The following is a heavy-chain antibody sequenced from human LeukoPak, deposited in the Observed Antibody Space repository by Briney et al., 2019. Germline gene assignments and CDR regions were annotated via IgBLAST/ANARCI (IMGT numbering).Heavy chain of an antibody. J-gene: IGHJ4*02. Sequence: SETLSLTCTVSGGSISSYYWSWIRQPPGKGLEWIGYIYYSGSTNYNPSLKSRVTISVDTSKNQFSLKLSSVTAADTAVYYCARFRLGGLDYWGQGTLVTVSS. CDR2: IYYSGST. D-gene: IGHD3-16*01. CDR3: ARFRLGGLDY. CDR1: GGSISSYY. V-gene: IGHV4-59*01.